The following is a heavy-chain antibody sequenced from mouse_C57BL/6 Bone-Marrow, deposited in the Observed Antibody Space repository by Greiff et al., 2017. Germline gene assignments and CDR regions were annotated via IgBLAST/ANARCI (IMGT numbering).Heavy chain of an antibody. J-gene: IGHJ1*03. D-gene: IGHD2-3*01. V-gene: IGHV1-59*01. Sequence: QVQLKQPGAELVRPGTSVKLSCTASGYTFTSYWMHWVKQRPGQGLEWIGVIDPADSYTNYNQKFKGKATLTVDTSSSTAYLQLSSLTSEDSAVYYCAGYDGYWYFDVWGTGTTVTVAS. CDR2: IDPADSYT. CDR3: AGYDGYWYFDV. CDR1: GYTFTSYW.